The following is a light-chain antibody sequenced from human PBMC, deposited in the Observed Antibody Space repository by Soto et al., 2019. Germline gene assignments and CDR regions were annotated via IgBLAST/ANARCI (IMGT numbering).Light chain of an antibody. J-gene: IGLJ1*01. CDR2: DVS. V-gene: IGLV2-14*01. CDR1: SSDIGAYNY. Sequence: QSALTQSASVSGSPGQSITISCTGTSSDIGAYNYVSWYQQHPGKAPKVMIHDVSNRPSGVSSRFSGSKSGNTASLTISGLQAEDEADYYCSSYTSSNTPYVFGTGTKLPVL. CDR3: SSYTSSNTPYV.